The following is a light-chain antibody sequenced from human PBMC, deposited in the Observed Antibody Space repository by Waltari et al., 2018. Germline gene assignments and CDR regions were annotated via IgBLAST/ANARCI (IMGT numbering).Light chain of an antibody. V-gene: IGLV1-36*01. CDR2: YDH. CDR3: SAWDDSLNGPV. J-gene: IGLJ2*01. CDR1: RSNIGNNV. Sequence: QSVLTQPPSLSEAPRQRVTISCSGSRSNIGNNVVNWYQQLPGKAPQLLVYYDHLLPSGVADRFSGSQSGTSASLAISGLQSEDEADYYCSAWDDSLNGPVFGGGTKLTVL.